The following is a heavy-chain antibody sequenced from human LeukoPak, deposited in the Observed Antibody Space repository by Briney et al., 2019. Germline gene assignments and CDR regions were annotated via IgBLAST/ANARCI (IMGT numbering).Heavy chain of an antibody. CDR2: FNHSGST. V-gene: IGHV4-34*01. J-gene: IGHJ4*02. Sequence: DPSETLSLTCAVYGGSFSGYYWSWIRQPPGKGLEWIGEFNHSGSTNFNPSLKSRITISVDKSKNQFSLKLSSVTAADTAIYYCTRVGFWSGYPAPHYFDSWGQGTLVTVSS. D-gene: IGHD3-3*01. CDR1: GGSFSGYY. CDR3: TRVGFWSGYPAPHYFDS.